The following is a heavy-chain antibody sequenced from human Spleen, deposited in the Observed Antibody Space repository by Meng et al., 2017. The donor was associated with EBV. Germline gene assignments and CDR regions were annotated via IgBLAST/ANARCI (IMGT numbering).Heavy chain of an antibody. D-gene: IGHD2-15*01. V-gene: IGHV4-61*01. CDR3: ARDSGVRGE. CDR1: AGSVIRDNYY. CDR2: VYGAGSP. Sequence: LLESGPGLVKPLETLSLTCTVSAGSVIRDNYYWSWIRQPPGKGLEYIGYVYGAGSPNYNPSLKSRVTISMETSKIQVPLKLTSVTAADTAVYYCARDSGVRGEWGQGTLVTVSS. J-gene: IGHJ4*02.